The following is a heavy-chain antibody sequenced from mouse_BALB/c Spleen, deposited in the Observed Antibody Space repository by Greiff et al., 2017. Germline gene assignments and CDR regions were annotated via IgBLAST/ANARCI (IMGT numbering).Heavy chain of an antibody. CDR2: IWGDGST. D-gene: IGHD2-4*01. Sequence: VQLKESGPGLVAPSQSLSITCTVSGFSLTGYGVNWVRQPPGKGLEWLGMIWGDGSTDYNSALKSRLSISKDNSKSQVFLKMNSLQTDDTARYYCARDYDYNYYAMDYWGQGTSVTVSS. CDR1: GFSLTGYG. CDR3: ARDYDYNYYAMDY. V-gene: IGHV2-6-7*01. J-gene: IGHJ4*01.